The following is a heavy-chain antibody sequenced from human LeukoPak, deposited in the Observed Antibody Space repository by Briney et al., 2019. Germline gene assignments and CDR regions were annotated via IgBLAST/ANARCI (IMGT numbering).Heavy chain of an antibody. CDR3: ARHSIASDGARLFDY. D-gene: IGHD2-21*01. V-gene: IGHV4-59*08. J-gene: IGHJ4*02. CDR1: GGSITSYY. Sequence: SETLSLTCTVSGGSITSYYWAWLRQPPGKGLEWIGYLYYSGYSNYNPSLKSRVSMPVDTSKNQFSLKLTSVTAADTAVYYCARHSIASDGARLFDYWGRGTLVTVSS. CDR2: LYYSGYS.